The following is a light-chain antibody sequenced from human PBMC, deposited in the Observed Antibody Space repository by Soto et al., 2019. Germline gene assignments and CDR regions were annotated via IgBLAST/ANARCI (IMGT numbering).Light chain of an antibody. CDR2: EVV. CDR3: SSYVRSNSLV. V-gene: IGLV2-14*01. CDR1: SSDAGDYKY. J-gene: IGLJ1*01. Sequence: QSALTQPASVSGSPGQSIAISCTGTSSDAGDYKYVSWYQQYPGKAPKLIIYEVVNRPSGVSSRFSGSKSGKTASLTISGLQAEDEAAYYCSSYVRSNSLVFGTGTKLTVL.